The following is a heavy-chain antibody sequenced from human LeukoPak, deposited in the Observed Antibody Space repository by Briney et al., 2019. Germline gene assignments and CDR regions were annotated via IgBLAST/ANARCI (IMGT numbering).Heavy chain of an antibody. V-gene: IGHV3-30*18. D-gene: IGHD6-13*01. J-gene: IGHJ5*02. Sequence: PGGSLRLSCAASGFTFSSYGMHWVRQAADEGLEWVAVISYDGSNKYYADSVKGRFTISRDNSKNTLYLQMNSLRAEDTAVYYCAKDGYSSSYSLSGFDPWGQGTLVTVSS. CDR1: GFTFSSYG. CDR3: AKDGYSSSYSLSGFDP. CDR2: ISYDGSNK.